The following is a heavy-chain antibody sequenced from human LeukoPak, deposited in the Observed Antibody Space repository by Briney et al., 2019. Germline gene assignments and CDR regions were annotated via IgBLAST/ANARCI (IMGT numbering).Heavy chain of an antibody. CDR1: DGSISSYY. Sequence: PSETLSLTCTVSDGSISSYYWSWIRQPPGKGLEWIGYIYYSGSTNYNPSLKSRVTMSVDTSKNQFSLKLSSVTAADTAVYYCARHITPYDSSGYYPFDYWGQGTLVTVSS. CDR3: ARHITPYDSSGYYPFDY. D-gene: IGHD3-22*01. V-gene: IGHV4-59*08. CDR2: IYYSGST. J-gene: IGHJ4*02.